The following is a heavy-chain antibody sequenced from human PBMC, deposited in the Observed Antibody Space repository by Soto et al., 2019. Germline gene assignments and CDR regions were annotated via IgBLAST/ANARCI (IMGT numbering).Heavy chain of an antibody. CDR1: GYTFTRYT. CDR2: INPDNGNT. Sequence: ASVKVSCKASGYTFTRYTMNWVRQAPGQRLQWMGWINPDNGNTKSSQKFQDRVIITRDTSASTAYMDLSSLRSEDTAVYYCARGIATGQLDPWGQGTLVTVSS. J-gene: IGHJ5*02. V-gene: IGHV1-3*01. CDR3: ARGIATGQLDP. D-gene: IGHD2-15*01.